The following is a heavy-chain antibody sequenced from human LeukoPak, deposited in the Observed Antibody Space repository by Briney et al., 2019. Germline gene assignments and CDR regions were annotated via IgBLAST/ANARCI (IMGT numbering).Heavy chain of an antibody. J-gene: IGHJ5*02. CDR1: GYTFTVYY. Sequence: ASVKVSCKASGYTFTVYYMHWVRQAPGQGLGWMGWINPNSGATNYAQKFQGRVTMTRDTSISTAYMELSRLRSDDTAVYYCARDDCSGGSCYGASDWFDPWGQGTLVTVSS. CDR2: INPNSGAT. CDR3: ARDDCSGGSCYGASDWFDP. D-gene: IGHD2-15*01. V-gene: IGHV1-2*02.